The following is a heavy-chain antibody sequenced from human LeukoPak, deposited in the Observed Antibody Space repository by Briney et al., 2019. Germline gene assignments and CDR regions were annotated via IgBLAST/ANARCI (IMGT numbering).Heavy chain of an antibody. D-gene: IGHD3-9*01. CDR2: INRDGRST. Sequence: GGSLRLSCAASGFTFSSDWMHWVRQAPGKGLVWVSRINRDGRSTTYADSVKGRFTISRDNAKNTLYLQMNSLRAEDTAVYYCARHPYDILTGPSFDYWGQGALVTVSS. V-gene: IGHV3-74*01. CDR3: ARHPYDILTGPSFDY. J-gene: IGHJ4*02. CDR1: GFTFSSDW.